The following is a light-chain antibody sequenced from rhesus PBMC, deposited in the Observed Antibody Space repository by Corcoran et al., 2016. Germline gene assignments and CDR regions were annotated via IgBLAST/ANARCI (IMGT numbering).Light chain of an antibody. V-gene: IGKV1-28*03. CDR3: LQHNSYPLT. J-gene: IGKJ4*01. CDR1: QGISSY. Sequence: DIQMTQSPSSLSASVGDTVTITCRASQGISSYLNWFQQKPGKAPKPLIYAASSLESGVPSRFSGSGTGTDFTLTISSLQPEDFAVYYCLQHNSYPLTFGGGTKVELK. CDR2: AAS.